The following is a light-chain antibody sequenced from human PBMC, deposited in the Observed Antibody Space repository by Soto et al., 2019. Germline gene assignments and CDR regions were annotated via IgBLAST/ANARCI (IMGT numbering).Light chain of an antibody. CDR3: QQSFNSPRT. CDR2: ATS. J-gene: IGKJ2*01. CDR1: QTINIF. V-gene: IGKV1-39*01. Sequence: DIQMTQSPSSLSASVGDRVTITCRASQTINIFLNWYQQKPGKAPKLLIYATSSLQRVVPSRFIGSGSGTDFTLTITSLQPEDFATYFCQQSFNSPRTFGQGTKLQIK.